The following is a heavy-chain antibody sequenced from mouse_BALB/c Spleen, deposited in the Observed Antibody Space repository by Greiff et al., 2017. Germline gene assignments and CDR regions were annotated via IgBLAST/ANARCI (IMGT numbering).Heavy chain of an antibody. Sequence: QVQLQQSGAELMKPGASVKISCKATGYTFSSYWIEWVKQRPGHGLEWIGEILPGSGSTNYNEKFKGKATFTADTSSNTAYMQLSSLTSEDSAVYYCARWDGNHVWFAYWGQGTLVTVSA. D-gene: IGHD2-1*01. CDR3: ARWDGNHVWFAY. V-gene: IGHV1-9*01. CDR2: ILPGSGST. J-gene: IGHJ3*01. CDR1: GYTFSSYW.